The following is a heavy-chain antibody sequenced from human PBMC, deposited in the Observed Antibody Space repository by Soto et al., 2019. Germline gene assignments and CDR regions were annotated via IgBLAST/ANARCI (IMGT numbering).Heavy chain of an antibody. D-gene: IGHD3-3*01. V-gene: IGHV1-18*01. CDR1: GYTFTSYG. CDR3: ARDQRITIFGVVISPNRYYYYGMDV. CDR2: ISAYNGNT. Sequence: SVKVSCQASGYTFTSYGISWVRQAPVQGLEWMGWISAYNGNTNYAQKLQGRVTMTTDTSTSTAYMELRSLRSDDTAVYYCARDQRITIFGVVISPNRYYYYGMDVWGQGTTVTVSS. J-gene: IGHJ6*02.